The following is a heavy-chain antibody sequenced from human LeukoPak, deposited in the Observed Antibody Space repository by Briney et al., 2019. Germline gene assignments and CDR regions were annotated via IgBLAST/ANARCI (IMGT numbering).Heavy chain of an antibody. D-gene: IGHD6-6*01. V-gene: IGHV1-3*01. CDR2: VSGGKGNT. Sequence: ASVKVSCKTSGYIFTNYDINWVRQAPGQGLEWKGWVSGGKGNTKYSEKFQGRITITRDTSATTAYLELSSLRSEDSTVYFCARAFSASSSTIDYWGQGTLVIVSP. J-gene: IGHJ4*02. CDR1: GYIFTNYD. CDR3: ARAFSASSSTIDY.